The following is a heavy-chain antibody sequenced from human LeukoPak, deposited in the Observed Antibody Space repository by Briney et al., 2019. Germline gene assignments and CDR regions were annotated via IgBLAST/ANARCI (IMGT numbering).Heavy chain of an antibody. CDR3: ARASGSYSRGAFDI. V-gene: IGHV4-59*11. D-gene: IGHD1-26*01. CDR1: GGSINNHF. J-gene: IGHJ3*02. Sequence: SETLSLTCTVSGGSINNHFWNWIRQPPGMGLEWIGNIHYSGSTNYNPSLKSRVTISVDTSKNQFSLKLSSVTAADTAVYYCARASGSYSRGAFDIWGQGTMVTVSS. CDR2: IHYSGST.